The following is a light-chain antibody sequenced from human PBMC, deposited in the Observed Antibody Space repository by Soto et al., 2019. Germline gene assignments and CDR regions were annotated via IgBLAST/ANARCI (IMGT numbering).Light chain of an antibody. Sequence: QSVLTQPPSVSAAPGQKVTISCSGSSSNIGKNYVSWYQQLPGTAPKVLIYEDDRRPSGVPDRFSGSKSGTSATLGITGLQTGDEADYYCAAWDNSRSGEVFGIGTKVTVL. CDR2: EDD. CDR1: SSNIGKNY. J-gene: IGLJ1*01. V-gene: IGLV1-51*02. CDR3: AAWDNSRSGEV.